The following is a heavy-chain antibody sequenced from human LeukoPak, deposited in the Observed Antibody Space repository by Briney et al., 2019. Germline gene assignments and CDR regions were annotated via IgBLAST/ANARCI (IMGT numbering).Heavy chain of an antibody. CDR1: GFTVGSTY. J-gene: IGHJ4*02. D-gene: IGHD1-26*01. Sequence: LTGGSLRLSCAASGFTVGSTYMSWVRQAPGNGLEWVSLIYSGGSTYYADSVKGSFTISRNSSKNTLYLQMNSLRAEDTAVYYCATSLDLDSVGAFDYWGQGTLVTVSS. V-gene: IGHV3-66*01. CDR3: ATSLDLDSVGAFDY. CDR2: IYSGGST.